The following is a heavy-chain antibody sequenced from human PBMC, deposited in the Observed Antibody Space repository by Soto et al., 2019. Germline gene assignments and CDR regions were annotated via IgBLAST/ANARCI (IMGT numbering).Heavy chain of an antibody. J-gene: IGHJ4*02. CDR1: GGSISNYY. D-gene: IGHD5-12*01. CDR2: IYYSGST. CDR3: ASRDGYNAPFDY. V-gene: IGHV4-59*06. Sequence: PSETLSLTCTVSGGSISNYYWSWIRQHPGKGLEWIGYIYYSGSTYYNPSLKSRVTISVDTSKNQFSLKLSSVTAADTAVYYCASRDGYNAPFDYWGQGTLVTVSS.